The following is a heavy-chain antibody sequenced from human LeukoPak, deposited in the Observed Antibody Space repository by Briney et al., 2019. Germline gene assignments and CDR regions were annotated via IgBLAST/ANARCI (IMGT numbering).Heavy chain of an antibody. CDR3: ARDRLYDSSGLYYFDY. D-gene: IGHD3-22*01. Sequence: SETLSLTCTVSGGSISSSSYYWGWIRQPPGKELEWIGSIYYSGSTYYNPSLKSRVTISVDTSKNQFSLKLSSVTAADTAVYYCARDRLYDSSGLYYFDYWGQGTLVTVSS. V-gene: IGHV4-39*07. CDR2: IYYSGST. CDR1: GGSISSSSYY. J-gene: IGHJ4*02.